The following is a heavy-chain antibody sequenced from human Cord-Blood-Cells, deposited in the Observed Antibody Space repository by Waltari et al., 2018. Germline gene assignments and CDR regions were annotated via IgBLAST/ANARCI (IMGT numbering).Heavy chain of an antibody. J-gene: IGHJ2*01. CDR1: DCSIRRTSAY. V-gene: IGHV4-39*01. Sequence: QLQLQESGQGLEMPSQTLSLARTVSDCSIRRTSAYWGSIRQPPVRWLEWIGSIYYSGSTYYNPSLKSRVTRSVDTSKNQFSLKLSSVTAADTAVYYCARLPRRIAAAGTPDWYFDLWGRGTLVTVSS. CDR3: ARLPRRIAAAGTPDWYFDL. D-gene: IGHD6-13*01. CDR2: IYYSGST.